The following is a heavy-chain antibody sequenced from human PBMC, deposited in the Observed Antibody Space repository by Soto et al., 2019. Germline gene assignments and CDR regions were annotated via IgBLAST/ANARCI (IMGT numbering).Heavy chain of an antibody. V-gene: IGHV3-23*01. Sequence: VGSLRLSCASSVFTFSSYAMSCVRHSPGKGLEWVSAISGSGGSTYYADSVKGRFTISRDNSKNTLYLQMNSLRAEDTAVYYCAKDFIPPTPGSKMGSFDIWGQGTMVTGSS. CDR1: VFTFSSYA. J-gene: IGHJ3*02. CDR2: ISGSGGST. CDR3: AKDFIPPTPGSKMGSFDI. D-gene: IGHD2-15*01.